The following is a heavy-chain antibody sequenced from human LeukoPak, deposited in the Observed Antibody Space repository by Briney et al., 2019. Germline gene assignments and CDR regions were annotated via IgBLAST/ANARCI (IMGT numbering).Heavy chain of an antibody. CDR1: GGSISNYY. CDR2: IYTSGST. V-gene: IGHV4-4*07. J-gene: IGHJ5*02. CDR3: SRGGRYNYNSVAYFDP. Sequence: PSETLSLTCTVSGGSISNYYWSWIRQPAGKGLEWIGRIYTSGSTSHNPSLKSRVTMSVDTSKNQFSLKLSSVTAADTAVYYCSRGGRYNYNSVAYFDPWGQGTLVTVSS. D-gene: IGHD1-1*01.